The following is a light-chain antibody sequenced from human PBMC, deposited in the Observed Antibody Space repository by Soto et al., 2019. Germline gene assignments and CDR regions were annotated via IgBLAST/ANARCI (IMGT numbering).Light chain of an antibody. J-gene: IGLJ1*01. CDR3: SSYTSSSTLYV. CDR2: EVS. V-gene: IGLV2-14*01. CDR1: SSDVGGYNY. Sequence: QSVLTQPASVSGSPGQSITISCTGTSSDVGGYNYASWYQQHPGKAPKLMIYEVSNRPSGVSNRFSGSKSGNTASLTISGLQAEDEADYYCSSYTSSSTLYVFGTGTKATVL.